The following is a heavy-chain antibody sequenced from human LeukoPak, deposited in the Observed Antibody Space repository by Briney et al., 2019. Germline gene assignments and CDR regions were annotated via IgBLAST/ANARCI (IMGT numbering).Heavy chain of an antibody. CDR2: ISSSSSYI. CDR3: ARDSRTNYGDAFDI. V-gene: IGHV3-21*04. D-gene: IGHD1-7*01. CDR1: GFTFSSYS. Sequence: GGSLRLSCAASGFTFSSYSMNWVRQAPGKGLEWVSSISSSSSYIYYADSVKGRFTISRDNAKNSLYLQMNSLRAEDTAVYYCARDSRTNYGDAFDIWGQGTMVTVSS. J-gene: IGHJ3*02.